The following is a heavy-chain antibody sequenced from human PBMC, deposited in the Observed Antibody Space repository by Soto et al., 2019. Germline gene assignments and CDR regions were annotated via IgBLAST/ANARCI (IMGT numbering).Heavy chain of an antibody. CDR1: GGTFRTYA. CDR2: IIPIFGKV. D-gene: IGHD6-19*01. J-gene: IGHJ6*02. CDR3: AKGAVAGTPTSYYYYGMDV. Sequence: QVQLLQSGAEVKKPGSSVRVSCEASGGTFRTYAISWVRQAPGQGLEWMGEIIPIFGKVNYAQKFQGRVTITADESTTTDYMDLRSLTSEDTAVYYCAKGAVAGTPTSYYYYGMDVWGQGTTVTVS. V-gene: IGHV1-69*12.